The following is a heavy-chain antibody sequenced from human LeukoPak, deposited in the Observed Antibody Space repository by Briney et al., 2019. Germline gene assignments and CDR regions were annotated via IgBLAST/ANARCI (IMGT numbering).Heavy chain of an antibody. J-gene: IGHJ4*02. D-gene: IGHD3-22*01. CDR2: ISGSGSST. CDR1: GFTFSSYG. CDR3: AKGRAGNYYYDSSEY. Sequence: GGTLRLSCAASGFTFSSYGMSWVRQALGKGLEWVSAISGSGSSTYYAASVKGRFTISRDNSKNTLYLQMNSLRAEDTAVYYCAKGRAGNYYYDSSEYWGQGTLVTVSS. V-gene: IGHV3-23*01.